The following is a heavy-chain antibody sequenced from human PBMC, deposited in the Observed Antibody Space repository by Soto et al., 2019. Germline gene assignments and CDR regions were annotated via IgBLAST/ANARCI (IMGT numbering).Heavy chain of an antibody. V-gene: IGHV4-34*01. CDR3: ARKTSYYGSGSYYAIPFAWFDP. CDR1: GGSFSGYY. J-gene: IGHJ5*02. CDR2: INHSGST. Sequence: SETLPLTCAVYGGSFSGYYWSWIRQPPGKGLEWIGEINHSGSTNYNPSLKSRVTISVDTSKNQFSLKLSSVTAADTAVYYCARKTSYYGSGSYYAIPFAWFDPWGQGTLVTVSS. D-gene: IGHD3-10*01.